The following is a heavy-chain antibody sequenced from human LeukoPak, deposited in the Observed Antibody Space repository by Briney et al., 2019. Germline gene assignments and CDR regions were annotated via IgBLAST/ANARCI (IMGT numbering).Heavy chain of an antibody. CDR2: IKQDGSEK. CDR3: ARDIHNYYYYYMDV. V-gene: IGHV3-7*01. J-gene: IGHJ6*03. Sequence: ETLSLTCTVSGGSISSSSYYWGWIRQPPGKGLEWVANIKQDGSEKYYVDSVKGRFTISRDNAKNSLYLQMNSLRAEDTAVYYCARDIHNYYYYYMDVWGKGTTVTISS. CDR1: GGSISSSSYY.